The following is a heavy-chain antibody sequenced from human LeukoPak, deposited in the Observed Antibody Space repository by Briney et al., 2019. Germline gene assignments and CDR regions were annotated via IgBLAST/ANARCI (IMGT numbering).Heavy chain of an antibody. CDR1: GGSFSGYC. CDR3: ARGGWAYFDY. Sequence: SETLCLTCAVYGGSFSGYCWSWIRQPPGKGLEWIGEINHSGSTNYNPSLKSRVTISVDTSKNQFSLKLSSVTAADTAVYYCARGGWAYFDYWGQGTLVTLSS. D-gene: IGHD3-16*01. J-gene: IGHJ4*02. V-gene: IGHV4-34*01. CDR2: INHSGST.